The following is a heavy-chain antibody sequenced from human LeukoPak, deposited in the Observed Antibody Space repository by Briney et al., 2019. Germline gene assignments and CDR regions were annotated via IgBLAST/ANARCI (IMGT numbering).Heavy chain of an antibody. CDR3: AKDAFDAWSGYYGALDS. Sequence: GRSLRLSCTASGFIISNYGMHWVRQAPGKGLEWVAVIWYGGGIKYYADSVKGRFTISRDNAKNTLYLQVDSLRDGDTGLYYCAKDAFDAWSGYYGALDSWGQGTLVTVSS. D-gene: IGHD3-3*01. CDR1: GFIISNYG. J-gene: IGHJ4*02. V-gene: IGHV3-33*06. CDR2: IWYGGGIK.